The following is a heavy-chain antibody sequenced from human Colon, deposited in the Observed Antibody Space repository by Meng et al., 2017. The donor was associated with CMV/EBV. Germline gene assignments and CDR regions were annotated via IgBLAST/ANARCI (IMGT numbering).Heavy chain of an antibody. CDR3: ARYVVESPRGFDI. J-gene: IGHJ3*02. D-gene: IGHD2-21*01. CDR2: IYHLGGA. Sequence: SETLSPPGGGSGGSIIDNFQWGWIRQPPGKGLEWIGNIYHLGGASYNPSLRSRVTMSVNTSKNQFSLKLSSVTAADTAMYYCARYVVESPRGFDIWGLGTMVTVSS. V-gene: IGHV4-28*01. CDR1: GGSIIDNFQ.